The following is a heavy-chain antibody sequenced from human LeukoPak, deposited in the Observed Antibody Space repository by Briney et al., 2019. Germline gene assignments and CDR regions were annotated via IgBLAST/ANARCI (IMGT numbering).Heavy chain of an antibody. CDR3: ARAAAVSGAFRDNWFDP. J-gene: IGHJ5*02. CDR1: GFTFSSFA. V-gene: IGHV3-23*01. CDR2: ISGSGGTT. Sequence: GGSLRLSCAASGFTFSSFALSWVRQAPGKGLEWVSSISGSGGTTYHADSLKGRFTISRDNSKNTLYLQMNSLRVEDTAVYFCARAAAVSGAFRDNWFDPWGQGTLVTVSS. D-gene: IGHD2-15*01.